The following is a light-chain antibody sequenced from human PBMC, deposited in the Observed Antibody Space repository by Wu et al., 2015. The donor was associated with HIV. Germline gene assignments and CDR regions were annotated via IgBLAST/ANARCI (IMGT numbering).Light chain of an antibody. CDR1: HIVTDNY. J-gene: IGKJ1*01. V-gene: IGKV3-20*01. CDR3: QQSYSTPRT. Sequence: EIVLTQSPGTLSLSPGEWATLSCRASHIVTDNYLAWYQQKPGQTPRLLIYGVSTRATGIPHRFSGSGSGTDFHLTISSLEPEDFAIYYCQQSYSTPRTFGQGTKVEIK. CDR2: GVS.